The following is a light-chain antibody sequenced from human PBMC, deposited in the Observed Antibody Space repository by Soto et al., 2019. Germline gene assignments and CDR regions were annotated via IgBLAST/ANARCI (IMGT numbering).Light chain of an antibody. J-gene: IGKJ5*01. CDR1: QSVSSSY. CDR3: QQRNIWPPVT. V-gene: IGKV3D-20*02. Sequence: IVLTQTPGTLPLAPEESATLSCRARQSVSSSYLAWYQQKPGQAPRLLIYGAFNRATGIPARFSGSGSGTDFTLTISSLEPEDSAIYYCQQRNIWPPVTFGQGTRLEI. CDR2: GAF.